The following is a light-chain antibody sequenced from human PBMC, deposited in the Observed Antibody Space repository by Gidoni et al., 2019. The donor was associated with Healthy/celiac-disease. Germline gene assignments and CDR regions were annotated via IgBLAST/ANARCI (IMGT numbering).Light chain of an antibody. CDR3: QSYDSSLSGVV. Sequence: QSVLTQPPSVSGAPGQRVTISCTGSSSNIGAGHDVHWYQQLPGTAPKLLIYGNSNRPSGVPDRFSGSKSGPSASLAITGLQAEDEADYYCQSYDSSLSGVVFGGGTKLTV. V-gene: IGLV1-40*01. J-gene: IGLJ2*01. CDR2: GNS. CDR1: SSNIGAGHD.